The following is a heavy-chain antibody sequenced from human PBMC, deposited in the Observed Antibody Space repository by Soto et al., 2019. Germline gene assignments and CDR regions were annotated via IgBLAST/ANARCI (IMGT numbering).Heavy chain of an antibody. J-gene: IGHJ4*02. CDR3: ARRVLAAAGLFDY. CDR2: IIPIFGTA. V-gene: IGHV1-69*06. Sequence: QVQMVQSGAEVKKPGSSVKVSCKASGGTFSSYAISWVRQAPGHGLEWMGGIIPIFGTANYAQKFKGRVTITADKSTSTAYMELSSLRSENTAVYYCARRVLAAAGLFDYWGQGTLVTVSS. CDR1: GGTFSSYA. D-gene: IGHD6-13*01.